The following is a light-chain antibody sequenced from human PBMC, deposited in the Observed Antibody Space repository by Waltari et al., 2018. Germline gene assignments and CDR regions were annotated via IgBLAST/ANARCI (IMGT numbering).Light chain of an antibody. Sequence: EIVMTQSPATLSVSPGERATLSCRASQSVSSNLAWYQQKPGQAPRLLIYGASTRATGIPARFRGSGSGTEFTLTISSMQSEDFAVYYCQQYNNWPPDTFGQGTKVEIK. J-gene: IGKJ1*01. CDR1: QSVSSN. V-gene: IGKV3-15*01. CDR3: QQYNNWPPDT. CDR2: GAS.